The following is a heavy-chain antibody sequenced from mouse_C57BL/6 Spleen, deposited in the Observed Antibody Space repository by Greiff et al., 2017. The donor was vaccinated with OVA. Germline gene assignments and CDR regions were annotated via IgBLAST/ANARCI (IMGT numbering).Heavy chain of an antibody. D-gene: IGHD1-1*02. Sequence: QVQLQQPGAELVKPGASVKMSCKASGYTFTSYWITWVKQRPGQGLEWIGDIYPGSGSTNYNEKFKSKATLTVDTSSSTAYMQLSSLTSEDSAVYYCARGGCDEDYSLDYWGQGTSVTVSS. CDR3: ARGGCDEDYSLDY. CDR2: IYPGSGST. J-gene: IGHJ4*01. V-gene: IGHV1-55*01. CDR1: GYTFTSYW.